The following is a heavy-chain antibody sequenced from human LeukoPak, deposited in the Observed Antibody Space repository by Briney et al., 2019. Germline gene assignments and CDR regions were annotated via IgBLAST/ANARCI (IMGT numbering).Heavy chain of an antibody. CDR3: ARVVVRGVINCYYYYMDV. CDR2: IYTSGST. J-gene: IGHJ6*03. Sequence: PSETLSLTCTVSGGSISSYYWSWIRQPAGKGLEWIGRIYTSGSTNYNPSLKSRVTISVDKSKNQFSLKLSSVTAADTAVYYCARVVVRGVINCYYYYMDVWGKGTTVTVSS. V-gene: IGHV4-4*07. D-gene: IGHD3-10*01. CDR1: GGSISSYY.